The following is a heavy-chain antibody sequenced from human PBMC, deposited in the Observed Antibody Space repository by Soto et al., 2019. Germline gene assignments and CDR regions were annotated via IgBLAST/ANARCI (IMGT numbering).Heavy chain of an antibody. CDR1: GFTFSSYV. CDR2: ISGNGANT. V-gene: IGHV3-23*01. J-gene: IGHJ4*02. Sequence: VGSLRLSCATSGFTFSSYVMSWVRQAPGKGLEWVSTISGNGANTDYADSVKGRFTISRDKSKNTLFLQMNSLRAEDTAVYYCAKDLILAARQGDYFDYWGQGTLVTVSS. D-gene: IGHD6-6*01. CDR3: AKDLILAARQGDYFDY.